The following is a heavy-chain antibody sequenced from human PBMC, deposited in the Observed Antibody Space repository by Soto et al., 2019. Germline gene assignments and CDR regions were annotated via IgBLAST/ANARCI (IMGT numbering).Heavy chain of an antibody. CDR2: IYYSGST. D-gene: IGHD3-10*01. CDR1: GGSISSYY. V-gene: IGHV4-59*08. CDR3: ARYMVRGVLRYMDV. Sequence: SETLSLTCTVSGGSISSYYWSWIRQPPGKGLEWIGYIYYSGSTNYNPSLKSRVTVSVDTSKNQFSLKLSSVTAADTAVYYCARYMVRGVLRYMDVWGKGTTVTV. J-gene: IGHJ6*03.